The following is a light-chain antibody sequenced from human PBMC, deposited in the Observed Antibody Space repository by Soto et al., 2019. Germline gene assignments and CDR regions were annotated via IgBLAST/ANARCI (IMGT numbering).Light chain of an antibody. CDR2: GVT. CDR1: HNDIGTYDY. J-gene: IGLJ1*01. CDR3: FSFTTSWTHV. V-gene: IGLV2-14*03. Sequence: QSVLTQPTSVSGSPGQSISISCTGNHNDIGTYDYVSWYQQHPGRAPRLLIHGVTTRASGVSDRFSASKSGLTASLTISGLQADDEAEYFCFSFTTSWTHVFGTVTKVTVL.